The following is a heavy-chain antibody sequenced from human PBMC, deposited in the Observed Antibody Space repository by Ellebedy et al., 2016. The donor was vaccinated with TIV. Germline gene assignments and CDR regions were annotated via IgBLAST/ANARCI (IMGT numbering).Heavy chain of an antibody. V-gene: IGHV4-39*07. J-gene: IGHJ4*02. CDR1: GGSISSSSYY. Sequence: SETLSLTXTVSGGSISSSSYYWGWIRQPPGKGLEWIGSIYYSGSTYYNPSLKSRVTISVDTSKNQFSLKLSSVTAADTAVYYCARVVAVAEKIDYWGQGTLVTVSS. D-gene: IGHD6-19*01. CDR3: ARVVAVAEKIDY. CDR2: IYYSGST.